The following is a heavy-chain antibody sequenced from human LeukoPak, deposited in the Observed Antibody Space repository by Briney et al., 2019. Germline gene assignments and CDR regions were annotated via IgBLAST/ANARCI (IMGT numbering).Heavy chain of an antibody. V-gene: IGHV3-21*04. CDR3: AKDIGSSWTYFDY. J-gene: IGHJ4*02. CDR1: GFTFSSYW. Sequence: GGSLRLSCAASGFTFSSYWMSWVRQAPGKGLEWVSSISSSSSYIYYADSVKGRFTISRDNAKNSLYLQMNSLRAEDTALYYCAKDIGSSWTYFDYWGQGTLVTVSS. CDR2: ISSSSSYI. D-gene: IGHD6-13*01.